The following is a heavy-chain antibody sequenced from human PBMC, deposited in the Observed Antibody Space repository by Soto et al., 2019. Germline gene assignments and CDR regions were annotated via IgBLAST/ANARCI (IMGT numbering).Heavy chain of an antibody. CDR2: INSSSSYI. Sequence: EVQLVESGGGLVKPGGSLRLSCAASGFTFSSYSMNWVRQAPGKGLEWVSSINSSSSYIYYADSVKGRFTISRDNAKNSLYLQMNRLRAEDTAVYYCARNSLGNGMDVWGQGTTVTVSS. V-gene: IGHV3-21*01. D-gene: IGHD4-4*01. CDR1: GFTFSSYS. CDR3: ARNSLGNGMDV. J-gene: IGHJ6*02.